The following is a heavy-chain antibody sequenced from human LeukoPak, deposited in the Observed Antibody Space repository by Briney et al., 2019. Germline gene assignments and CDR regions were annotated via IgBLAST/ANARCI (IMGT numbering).Heavy chain of an antibody. J-gene: IGHJ5*02. Sequence: GGSLRLSCAASGSTFSSYGMHWVRQAPGKGLEWVAVIWYDGSNKYYAGSVKGRFTISRDNSKNTLYLQMNSLRAEDTAVYYCARDGNFWSGYPNWFDPWGQGTLVTVSS. CDR1: GSTFSSYG. CDR3: ARDGNFWSGYPNWFDP. D-gene: IGHD3-3*01. CDR2: IWYDGSNK. V-gene: IGHV3-33*01.